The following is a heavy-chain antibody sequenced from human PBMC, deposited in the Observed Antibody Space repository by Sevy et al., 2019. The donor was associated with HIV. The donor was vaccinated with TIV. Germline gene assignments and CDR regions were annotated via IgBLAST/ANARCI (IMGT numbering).Heavy chain of an antibody. CDR2: ISSSSSYI. CDR1: GFTFSSYS. D-gene: IGHD6-13*01. Sequence: GGSLRLSCAASGFTFSSYSMNWVRQAPGKGLEWVSSISSSSSYIYYADSVKGRFTISRDNAKNSLYLQMNSLRAEDTAVYYCARDLRDGSSWSENFDYWGQGTLDTVSS. CDR3: ARDLRDGSSWSENFDY. V-gene: IGHV3-21*01. J-gene: IGHJ4*02.